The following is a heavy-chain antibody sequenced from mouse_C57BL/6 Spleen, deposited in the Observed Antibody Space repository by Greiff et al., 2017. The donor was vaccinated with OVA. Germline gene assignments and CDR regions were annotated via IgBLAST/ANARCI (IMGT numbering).Heavy chain of an antibody. V-gene: IGHV1-66*01. Sequence: VQLQESGPELVKPGASVKISCKASGYSFTSYYIHWVKQRPGQGLEWIGWIYPGSGNTKYNEKFKGKATLTADTSSSTAYMQLSSLTSEDSAVYYCARAGYDDRFAYWGQGTLVTVSA. D-gene: IGHD2-2*01. CDR2: IYPGSGNT. CDR1: GYSFTSYY. J-gene: IGHJ3*01. CDR3: ARAGYDDRFAY.